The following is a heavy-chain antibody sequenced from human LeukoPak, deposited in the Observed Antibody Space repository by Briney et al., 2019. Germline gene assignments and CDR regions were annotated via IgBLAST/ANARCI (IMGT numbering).Heavy chain of an antibody. Sequence: ASVKVSFKASGYTFTIYDINWVRQATGQGLEWMGWMNPNSGNTGYAQKFQGRVTMTRNTSISTAYMELSSLRSEDTAVYYCARGEAYYDFWSGYYRANWFDPWGQGTLVTVSS. V-gene: IGHV1-8*01. CDR3: ARGEAYYDFWSGYYRANWFDP. D-gene: IGHD3-3*01. J-gene: IGHJ5*02. CDR1: GYTFTIYD. CDR2: MNPNSGNT.